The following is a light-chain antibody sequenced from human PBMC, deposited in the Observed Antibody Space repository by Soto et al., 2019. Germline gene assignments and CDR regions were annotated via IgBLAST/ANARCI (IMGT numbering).Light chain of an antibody. Sequence: DIHITQSPSSLSASVGDRVTITCRASQSIGTYLHWYQQKPGRAPELLIYSASSLQSGVPSRFSGSGSGTDFTLTISSLKPEDFATYYCQQSYSTPRTFGQGTKVDIK. CDR2: SAS. CDR3: QQSYSTPRT. J-gene: IGKJ1*01. CDR1: QSIGTY. V-gene: IGKV1-39*01.